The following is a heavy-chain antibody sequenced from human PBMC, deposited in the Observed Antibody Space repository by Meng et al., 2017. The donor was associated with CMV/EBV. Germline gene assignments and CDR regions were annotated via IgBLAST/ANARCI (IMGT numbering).Heavy chain of an antibody. J-gene: IGHJ6*02. CDR3: ARDGRDDFWSGVDG. CDR1: GFTFSSYW. CDR2: IKQDGSEK. V-gene: IGHV3-7*01. Sequence: GESLKISCAASGFTFSSYWMSWVRQAPGKGLEWVANIKQDGSEKYYVDSVRGRFTISRDNAKNSLYLQMNSLRAEDTAVYYCARDGRDDFWSGVDGWGQGTTVTVSS. D-gene: IGHD3-3*01.